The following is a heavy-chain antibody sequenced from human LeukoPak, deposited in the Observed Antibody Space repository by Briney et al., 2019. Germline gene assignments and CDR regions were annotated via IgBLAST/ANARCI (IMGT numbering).Heavy chain of an antibody. D-gene: IGHD6-19*01. CDR1: GFTFSSNY. CDR2: IYSGGST. J-gene: IGHJ4*02. V-gene: IGHV3-53*01. Sequence: GGSLRLSCAASGFTFSSNYMSWVRQAPGKGLEWVSVIYSGGSTYYADSVKGRFTISRDNSKNTLYLQMNSLRAEDTAVYYCARDPTVGSSGWYGGVWGQGTLVTVSS. CDR3: ARDPTVGSSGWYGGV.